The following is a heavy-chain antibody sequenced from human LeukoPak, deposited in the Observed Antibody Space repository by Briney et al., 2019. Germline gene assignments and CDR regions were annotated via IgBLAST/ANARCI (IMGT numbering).Heavy chain of an antibody. CDR1: GFTFSSYW. J-gene: IGHJ4*02. V-gene: IGHV3-7*03. D-gene: IGHD3-10*01. CDR2: IKQDGSEK. CDR3: ARDKVLLWFGESVAIDY. Sequence: GGSLRLSCAASGFTFSSYWMSWVRQVPGKGLEWVANIKQDGSEKYYVDSVKGRFTISRDNAKNSLYLQMNSLRAEDTAVYYCARDKVLLWFGESVAIDYWGQGTLVTVSS.